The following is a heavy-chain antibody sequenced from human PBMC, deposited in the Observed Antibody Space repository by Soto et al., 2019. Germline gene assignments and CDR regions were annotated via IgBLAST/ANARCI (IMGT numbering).Heavy chain of an antibody. CDR3: ARPGGYSSTRFSHHYYYYGMDV. Sequence: GESLKISCKGSGYSFTSYWISWVRQMPGKGLEWMGRIDPSDSYTNYSPSFQGHVTISADKSISTAYLQWSSLKASDTAMYYCARPGGYSSTRFSHHYYYYGMDVWGQGTTGTVSS. CDR1: GYSFTSYW. J-gene: IGHJ6*02. CDR2: IDPSDSYT. D-gene: IGHD6-13*01. V-gene: IGHV5-10-1*01.